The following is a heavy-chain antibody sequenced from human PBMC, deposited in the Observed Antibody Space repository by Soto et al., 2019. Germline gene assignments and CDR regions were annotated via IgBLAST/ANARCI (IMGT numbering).Heavy chain of an antibody. J-gene: IGHJ6*02. CDR1: GFTFSSYG. V-gene: IGHV3-33*01. Sequence: QVQLVESGGGVVQPGRSLRLSCAASGFTFSSYGMHWVRQAPGKGLEWVAVIWYDGSNKYYADSVKGRFTISRDNSKNTRYLQMNSLRAEDTAVYYCARYQWRGGRGWYYGMDVWGQGTTVTVSS. CDR2: IWYDGSNK. D-gene: IGHD6-19*01. CDR3: ARYQWRGGRGWYYGMDV.